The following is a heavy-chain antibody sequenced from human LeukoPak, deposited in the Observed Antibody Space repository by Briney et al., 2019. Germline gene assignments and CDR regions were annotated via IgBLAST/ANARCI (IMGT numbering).Heavy chain of an antibody. CDR3: ARGEFNGLDY. V-gene: IGHV3-30-3*01. J-gene: IGHJ4*02. CDR1: GFTFSSYA. D-gene: IGHD2-8*01. Sequence: GGSLGLSCAASGFTFSSYAIHWARQAPGKGLEWVAVILNDGSNEFYADSVRGRFTISRDNSKNTLWLQMNSLTAEDTAVYYCARGEFNGLDYWGQGTLVTVSS. CDR2: ILNDGSNE.